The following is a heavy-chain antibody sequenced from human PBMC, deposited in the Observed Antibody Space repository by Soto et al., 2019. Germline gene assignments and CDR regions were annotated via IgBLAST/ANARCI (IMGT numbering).Heavy chain of an antibody. Sequence: EVQLVESGGGLVQPGGSLSLSWAASGFTVSSNYMTWVRQAPGKGLEWVSVIYSGGSSYYADSVKGRFTISRDNSKNTLYLQMNSLRAEDTAVYYCPSCIAVAATFDYWSQGTLVTVSS. CDR1: GFTVSSNY. J-gene: IGHJ4*02. CDR3: PSCIAVAATFDY. CDR2: IYSGGSS. V-gene: IGHV3-66*01. D-gene: IGHD6-19*01.